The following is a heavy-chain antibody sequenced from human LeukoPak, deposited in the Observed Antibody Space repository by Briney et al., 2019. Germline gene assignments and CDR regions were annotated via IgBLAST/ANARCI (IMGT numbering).Heavy chain of an antibody. D-gene: IGHD6-13*01. CDR2: ISYDGSNK. V-gene: IGHV3-30-3*01. CDR1: GFTFSSYA. J-gene: IGHJ4*02. Sequence: QPGRSLRLSCAASGFTFSSYAMHWVRQAPAKGLEWVAVISYDGSNKYYADSVKGRFTISRDNSKNTLYLQMNSLRAEDTAVYYCARDHAAAGTFDYWGQGTLVTVSS. CDR3: ARDHAAAGTFDY.